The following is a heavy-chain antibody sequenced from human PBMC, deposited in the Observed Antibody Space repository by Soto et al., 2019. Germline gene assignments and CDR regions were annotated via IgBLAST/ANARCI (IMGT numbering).Heavy chain of an antibody. CDR2: IYQSGST. J-gene: IGHJ3*02. D-gene: IGHD3-22*01. Sequence: SETLSLTCAVSGGSLSSSAYSWSWIRQPPGKGLEWIGFIYQSGSTYYNPSLKSRVTMSLDRPKNQFSLKLSSVTAADTAVYYCARELLFYDSDGFSWDDAFDIWGQGTMVTVS. V-gene: IGHV4-30-2*01. CDR1: GGSLSSSAYS. CDR3: ARELLFYDSDGFSWDDAFDI.